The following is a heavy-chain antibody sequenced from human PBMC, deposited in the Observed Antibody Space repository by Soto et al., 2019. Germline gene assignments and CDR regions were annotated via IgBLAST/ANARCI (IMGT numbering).Heavy chain of an antibody. V-gene: IGHV3-33*01. CDR3: ARKYCGSARCFFPGGY. Sequence: QVQLVESGGGVVQPGRSLRLSCAASGFTFSNFGMHWVRQAPGKGLEWVAVIWDDGSNTYYADSVKGRFTISRDNSRSTLDLQMNSLRAEDTAVYYCARKYCGSARCFFPGGYWGQGTLVTVSS. CDR2: IWDDGSNT. J-gene: IGHJ4*02. D-gene: IGHD2-2*01. CDR1: GFTFSNFG.